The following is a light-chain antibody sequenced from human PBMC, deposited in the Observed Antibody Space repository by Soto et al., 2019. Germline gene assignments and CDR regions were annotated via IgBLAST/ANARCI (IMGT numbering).Light chain of an antibody. Sequence: EIVMTHFPATLSVSPGERVTLSCRASESLSTYLAWYQQKPGQAPRLLIYGASTKATGIPARFSGSGSATDFTLTISSLQSEDFAVYCCQSYNDWPFTFGQGTKVDIK. J-gene: IGKJ2*01. CDR2: GAS. CDR3: QSYNDWPFT. CDR1: ESLSTY. V-gene: IGKV3-15*01.